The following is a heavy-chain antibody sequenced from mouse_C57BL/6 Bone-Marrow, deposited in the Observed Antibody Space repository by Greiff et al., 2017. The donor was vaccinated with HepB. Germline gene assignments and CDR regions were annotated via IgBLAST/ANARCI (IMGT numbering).Heavy chain of an antibody. CDR1: GFTFSSYA. D-gene: IGHD2-3*01. V-gene: IGHV5-4*03. J-gene: IGHJ3*01. CDR2: ISDGGSYT. Sequence: DVKLVESGGGLVKPGGSLKLSCAASGFTFSSYAMSWVRQTPEKRLEWVATISDGGSYTYYPDNVKGRFTISRDNAKNNLYLQMSHLKSEDTAMYYCARVGYDGLFAYWGQGTLVTVSA. CDR3: ARVGYDGLFAY.